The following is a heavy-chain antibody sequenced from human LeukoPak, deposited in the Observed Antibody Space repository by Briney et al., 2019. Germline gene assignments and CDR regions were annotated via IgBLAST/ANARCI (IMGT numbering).Heavy chain of an antibody. CDR1: GGTFSSYA. D-gene: IGHD1-26*01. CDR3: ARDLKSYRLLGYFDY. CDR2: IIPIFGTA. V-gene: IGHV1-69*13. J-gene: IGHJ4*02. Sequence: SVKVSCRASGGTFSSYAISWVRQAPGQGLEWMGGIIPIFGTANYAQKFQGRVTITADESTSTAYMELSSLRSEDTAVYYCARDLKSYRLLGYFDYWGQGTLVTVSS.